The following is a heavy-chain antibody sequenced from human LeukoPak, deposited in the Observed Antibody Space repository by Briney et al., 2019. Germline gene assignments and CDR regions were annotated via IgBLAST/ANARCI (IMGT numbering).Heavy chain of an antibody. J-gene: IGHJ5*02. V-gene: IGHV4-34*01. CDR3: ARGPRVGTVRRRNWFDP. CDR1: GGSFSGYY. CDR2: INHSGST. D-gene: IGHD4-11*01. Sequence: SETLSPTCAVYGGSFSGYYWSWIRQPPGKGLEWIGEINHSGSTNYNPSLKSRVTISVDTSKNQFSLKLSSVTAADTAVYYCARGPRVGTVRRRNWFDPWGQGTLVTVSS.